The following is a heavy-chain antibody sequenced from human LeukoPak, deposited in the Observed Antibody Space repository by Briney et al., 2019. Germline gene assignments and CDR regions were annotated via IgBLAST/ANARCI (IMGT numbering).Heavy chain of an antibody. CDR2: ISGSGGST. D-gene: IGHD6-19*01. Sequence: GGSLRLSCAAPGFTFSSYAMSWVRQAPGKGLEWVSAISGSGGSTYYADSVKGRFTISRDNSKNTLYLQMNSLRAEDTAVYYCATMGIAVVNSFDYWGQGTLVTVSS. CDR1: GFTFSSYA. J-gene: IGHJ4*02. V-gene: IGHV3-23*01. CDR3: ATMGIAVVNSFDY.